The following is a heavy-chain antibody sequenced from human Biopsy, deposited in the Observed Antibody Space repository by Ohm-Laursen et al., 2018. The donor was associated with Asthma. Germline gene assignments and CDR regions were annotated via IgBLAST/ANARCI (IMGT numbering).Heavy chain of an antibody. CDR3: TTWFDSLDS. D-gene: IGHD3-10*01. V-gene: IGHV3-15*01. Sequence: ASRFTFTNAWMTWVRQAPGKGLEWVALIKSKTDGGTTDYAAPVKGRFSISRDDSKNTLYLQMNSLKTEDTAVYHCTTWFDSLDSWGQGTLVTVSS. CDR2: IKSKTDGGTT. CDR1: RFTFTNAW. J-gene: IGHJ4*02.